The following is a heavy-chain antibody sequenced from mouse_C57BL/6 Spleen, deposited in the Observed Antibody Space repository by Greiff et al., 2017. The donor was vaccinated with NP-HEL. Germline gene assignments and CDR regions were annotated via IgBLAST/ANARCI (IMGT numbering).Heavy chain of an antibody. J-gene: IGHJ3*01. CDR3: TRTAQRAWFAY. CDR1: GYTFTDYE. CDR2: IDPETGGT. D-gene: IGHD3-2*02. Sequence: QVQLKESGAELVRPGASVTLSCKASGYTFTDYEMHWVKQTPVHGLEWIGAIDPETGGTAYNQKFKGKAILTADKSSSTAYMELRSLTSEDSAVYYCTRTAQRAWFAYWGQGTLVTVSA. V-gene: IGHV1-15*01.